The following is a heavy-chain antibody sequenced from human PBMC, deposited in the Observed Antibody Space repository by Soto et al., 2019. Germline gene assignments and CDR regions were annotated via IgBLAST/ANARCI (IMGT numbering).Heavy chain of an antibody. V-gene: IGHV3-23*01. Sequence: GGSLRLSCAASGFTFSSYAMSWVRQAPGKGLEWVSAISGSGGSTYYADSVKGRFTISRDNSKNTLYLQMNSLRAEDTAVYYCAKYVLTFLYYYYYMDVWGKGTTVTVSS. CDR3: AKYVLTFLYYYYYMDV. D-gene: IGHD3-16*01. CDR1: GFTFSSYA. J-gene: IGHJ6*03. CDR2: ISGSGGST.